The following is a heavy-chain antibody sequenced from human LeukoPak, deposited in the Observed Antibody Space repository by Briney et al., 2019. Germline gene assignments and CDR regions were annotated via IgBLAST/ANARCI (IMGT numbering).Heavy chain of an antibody. CDR2: ISSSSSYI. J-gene: IGHJ4*02. D-gene: IGHD6-19*01. Sequence: GGSLRLSCAASGFTLSSYSMNWVRQAPGKGLEWVSSISSSSSYIYYADSVKGRFTISRDNAKNSLYLQMNSLRAEDTAVYYRGGYAYSSGLFDYWGQGTLVTVSS. CDR3: GGYAYSSGLFDY. CDR1: GFTLSSYS. V-gene: IGHV3-21*01.